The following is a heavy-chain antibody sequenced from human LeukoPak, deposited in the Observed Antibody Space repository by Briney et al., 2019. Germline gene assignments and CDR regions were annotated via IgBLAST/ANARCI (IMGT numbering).Heavy chain of an antibody. D-gene: IGHD2-2*01. CDR3: VGCSSTSCYDY. J-gene: IGHJ4*02. CDR2: ISSNGGST. Sequence: GGSLRLSCSASGFTFSSYAMHWVRQAPGKGLGYVSAISSNGGSTYYADSVKGRFTISRDNSKNTLYLQMSSLRAEDTAVYYCVGCSSTSCYDYWGQGTLVTVSS. CDR1: GFTFSSYA. V-gene: IGHV3-64D*06.